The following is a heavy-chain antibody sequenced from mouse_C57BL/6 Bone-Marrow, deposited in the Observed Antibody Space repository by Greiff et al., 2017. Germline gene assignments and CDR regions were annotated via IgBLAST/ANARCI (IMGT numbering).Heavy chain of an antibody. D-gene: IGHD1-1*01. V-gene: IGHV5-16*01. CDR3: ARSLTTVVLDV. CDR2: INYDGSST. Sequence: DVKLVESEGGLVQPGSSMKLSCTASGFTFSDYYMAWVRQVPEKGLEWVANINYDGSSTYYLDSLKGRFIISIDNAKNILYLQMSSLKSEDTATYDCARSLTTVVLDVWGTGTTVTVSS. J-gene: IGHJ1*03. CDR1: GFTFSDYY.